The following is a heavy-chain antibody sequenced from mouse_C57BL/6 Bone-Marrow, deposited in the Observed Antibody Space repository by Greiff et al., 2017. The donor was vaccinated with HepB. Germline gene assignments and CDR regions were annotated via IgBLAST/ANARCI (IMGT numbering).Heavy chain of an antibody. V-gene: IGHV10-1*01. D-gene: IGHD1-1*01. CDR1: GFSFNTYA. CDR2: IRSKSNNYAT. Sequence: EVQLVESGGGLVQPKGSLKLSCAASGFSFNTYAMNWVRQAPGKGLEWVARIRSKSNNYATYYADSVKDRFTISRDDSESMLYLQMNNLKTEDTAMYYCVREGITTVVKWYFDVWGTGTTVTVSS. CDR3: VREGITTVVKWYFDV. J-gene: IGHJ1*03.